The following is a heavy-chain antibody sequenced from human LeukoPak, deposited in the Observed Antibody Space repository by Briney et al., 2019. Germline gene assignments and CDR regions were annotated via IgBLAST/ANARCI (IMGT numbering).Heavy chain of an antibody. CDR1: GNTLTELS. J-gene: IGHJ6*02. CDR3: ATFIPRPNDYGDYLYYYYGMDV. V-gene: IGHV1-24*01. D-gene: IGHD4-17*01. Sequence: ASVKVSCKVSGNTLTELSMHWVRQAPGKGLEWMGGVDPRDGETFYAQKFQGRVTMTEDTSTNTAYKELSSLRSEDTAIYYCATFIPRPNDYGDYLYYYYGMDVWGQGTTVTVSS. CDR2: VDPRDGET.